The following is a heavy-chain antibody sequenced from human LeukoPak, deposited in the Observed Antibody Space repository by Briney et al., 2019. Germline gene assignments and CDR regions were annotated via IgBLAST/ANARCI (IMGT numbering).Heavy chain of an antibody. V-gene: IGHV3-30*14. D-gene: IGHD4-17*01. J-gene: IGHJ4*02. Sequence: GRSLRLSCAASGFTFSGCPMHWVRQAPGKGLDWVAIISDDGGRKFYADSVKGRFTISRDNSKNTLYLQMSSLRAEDTAVYYCVKDPEYGDLSYYFDYWGRGTLVTVSS. CDR2: ISDDGGRK. CDR3: VKDPEYGDLSYYFDY. CDR1: GFTFSGCP.